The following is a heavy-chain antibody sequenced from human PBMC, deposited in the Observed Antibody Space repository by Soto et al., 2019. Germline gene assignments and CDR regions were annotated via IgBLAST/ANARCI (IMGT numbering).Heavy chain of an antibody. J-gene: IGHJ6*02. D-gene: IGHD3-3*01. Sequence: SETLSLTCTVSGGSISSGGYYWSWIRQHPGKGLEWIGYIYYSGSTYYNPSLKGRVTISVDTSKNQFSLKLSSVTAADTAVYYCARELMTYYDFWSGSNPAGMDVWGQGTTVTVSS. CDR1: GGSISSGGYY. CDR3: ARELMTYYDFWSGSNPAGMDV. CDR2: IYYSGST. V-gene: IGHV4-31*03.